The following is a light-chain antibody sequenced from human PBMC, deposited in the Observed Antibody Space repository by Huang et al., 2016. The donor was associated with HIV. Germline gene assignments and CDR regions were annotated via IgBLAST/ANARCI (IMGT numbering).Light chain of an antibody. CDR2: QVS. CDR1: QSLVYSDGNTY. V-gene: IGKV2-30*01. Sequence: DVGMTQSPLSPPVTLGQPASISCRSSQSLVYSDGNTYLSWFQKRPGQSPRRLFYQVSDRASGVPDRFSGSGSGTDFTLRISRVEAEDIGVYFCMQSTHWPYTFGQGTKLEIK. CDR3: MQSTHWPYT. J-gene: IGKJ2*01.